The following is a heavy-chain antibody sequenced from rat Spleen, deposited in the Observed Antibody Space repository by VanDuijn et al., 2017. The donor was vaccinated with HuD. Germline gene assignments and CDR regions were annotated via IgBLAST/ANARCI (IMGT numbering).Heavy chain of an antibody. CDR2: IKNGGST. J-gene: IGHJ4*01. Sequence: QVQLKESGPGLVQPSQTLSLTCTVSGFALTSYHVHWVRQPPAKGLEWMGRIKNGGSTDYNSALKSRLSISRDTAKSQVFLKMNSLQNEDTAMYFCAATVVSVMDSWGQGTSVTVSS. CDR3: AATVVSVMDS. CDR1: GFALTSYH. D-gene: IGHD1-1*01. V-gene: IGHV2-27*01.